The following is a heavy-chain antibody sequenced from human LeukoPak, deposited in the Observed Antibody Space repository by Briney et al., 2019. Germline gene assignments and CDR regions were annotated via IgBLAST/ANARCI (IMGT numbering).Heavy chain of an antibody. CDR2: ITGSGAYT. J-gene: IGHJ4*02. V-gene: IGHV3-23*01. D-gene: IGHD3-22*01. Sequence: GGSLRLSCAASGFTFNNYAMTWVRQAPGKGLEWVSAITGSGAYTNYADSVKGRFTISRDNSKNTIYLQMNSLRAEDTAIYYCAKRSSTSSGYFDFWGRGTLVTVSS. CDR3: AKRSSTSSGYFDF. CDR1: GFTFNNYA.